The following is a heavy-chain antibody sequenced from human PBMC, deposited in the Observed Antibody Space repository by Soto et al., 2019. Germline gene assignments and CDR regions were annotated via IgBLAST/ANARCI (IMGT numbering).Heavy chain of an antibody. V-gene: IGHV4-34*01. CDR2: INHSGST. CDR3: ARGYGSGRWYYYYGMDV. Sequence: SETLSLTCAVYGGSFSGYYWSWIRQPPGKGLEWIGEINHSGSTNYNPSLKSRVTISVDTSKNQFSLKLSPVTAADTAVYYCARGYGSGRWYYYYGMDVWGQGTTVTVSS. J-gene: IGHJ6*02. CDR1: GGSFSGYY. D-gene: IGHD3-10*01.